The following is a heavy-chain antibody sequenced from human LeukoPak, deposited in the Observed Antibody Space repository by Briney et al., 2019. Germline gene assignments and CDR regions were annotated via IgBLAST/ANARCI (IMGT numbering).Heavy chain of an antibody. Sequence: GASVKVSCKASGYTFTGYYMHWVRQAPGQGLEWMGWINPNSGGTNYAQKFQGRVTMTRDTSISTAYMELSRLRSDDTAVYYCARASWGGVVVVARFIMDVWGKGTTVTVSS. CDR1: GYTFTGYY. CDR3: ARASWGGVVVVARFIMDV. D-gene: IGHD2-15*01. J-gene: IGHJ6*03. V-gene: IGHV1-2*02. CDR2: INPNSGGT.